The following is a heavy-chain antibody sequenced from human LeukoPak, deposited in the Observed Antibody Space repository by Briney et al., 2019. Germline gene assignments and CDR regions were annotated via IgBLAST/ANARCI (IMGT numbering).Heavy chain of an antibody. CDR1: GFTFSSYG. CDR2: IRYDGSNK. J-gene: IGHJ4*02. V-gene: IGHV3-30*02. Sequence: GGSLRLSCAASGFTFSSYGMHWVRQAPGKGLEWVAFIRYDGSNKYYADSVKGRFTISRDNSKNTLYLQMNSLRAEDTAVYYCAKDLSSFLPDNYYFDYWGQGTLVTVSS. CDR3: AKDLSSFLPDNYYFDY. D-gene: IGHD1-1*01.